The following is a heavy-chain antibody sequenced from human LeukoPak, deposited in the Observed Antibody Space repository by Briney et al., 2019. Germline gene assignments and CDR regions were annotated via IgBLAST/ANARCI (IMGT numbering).Heavy chain of an antibody. D-gene: IGHD1-1*01. CDR2: MNPNSGNT. CDR1: RYTFTSYD. CDR3: ARVVTGGFDP. V-gene: IGHV1-8*01. J-gene: IGHJ5*02. Sequence: ASVKVSCKASRYTFTSYDINWVRQATGQGLEWMGWMNPNSGNTGYAQKFQGRVTITRDTSASTAYMELSSLRSEDTAVYYCARVVTGGFDPWGQGTLVTVSS.